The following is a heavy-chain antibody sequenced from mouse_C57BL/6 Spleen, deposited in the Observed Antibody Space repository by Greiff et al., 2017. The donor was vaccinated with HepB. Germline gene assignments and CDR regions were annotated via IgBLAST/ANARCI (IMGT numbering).Heavy chain of an antibody. J-gene: IGHJ2*01. V-gene: IGHV1-15*01. D-gene: IGHD1-1*01. CDR2: IDPETGGT. Sequence: VQLQQSGAELVRPGASVTLSCKASGYTFTDYEMHWVKQTPVHGLEWIGAIDPETGGTAYNQKFKGKAILTADKSSSTAYMELRSLTSEDSAVYYCTRYPYGSRNYFDYWGQGTTLTVSS. CDR1: GYTFTDYE. CDR3: TRYPYGSRNYFDY.